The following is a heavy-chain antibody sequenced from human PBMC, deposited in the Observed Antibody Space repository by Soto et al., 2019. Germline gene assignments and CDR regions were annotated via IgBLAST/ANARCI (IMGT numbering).Heavy chain of an antibody. D-gene: IGHD2-21*02. CDR3: ARGSAYCGGDCYLYSYFDY. J-gene: IGHJ4*02. Sequence: VASVKVSCKASGYTFTNYAIHWVRQAPGQRLEWMGWINPGNGNTKYSQKFQGRVTITSDTSASTAYMEVSSLRSEDTAVYYCARGSAYCGGDCYLYSYFDYRGQGTLVTVSS. V-gene: IGHV1-3*01. CDR2: INPGNGNT. CDR1: GYTFTNYA.